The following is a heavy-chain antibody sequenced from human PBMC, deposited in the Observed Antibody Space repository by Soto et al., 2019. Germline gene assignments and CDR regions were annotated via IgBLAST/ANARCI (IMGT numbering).Heavy chain of an antibody. Sequence: SETLSLTCTVSGGSISSGGYYWSWIRQHPGKGLEWIGYIYYSGSTYYNPSLKSRVTISVDTSKNQFSLKLSSVTAADTAVYYCARRPTGNYYDILTGPAGLLFDYWGQGTLVTVSS. V-gene: IGHV4-31*03. CDR2: IYYSGST. CDR1: GGSISSGGYY. CDR3: ARRPTGNYYDILTGPAGLLFDY. D-gene: IGHD3-9*01. J-gene: IGHJ4*02.